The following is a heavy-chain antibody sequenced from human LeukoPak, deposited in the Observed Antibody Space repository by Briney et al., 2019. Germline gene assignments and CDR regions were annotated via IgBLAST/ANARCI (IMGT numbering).Heavy chain of an antibody. J-gene: IGHJ5*02. Sequence: SETLSLTCAVSGYSISSGYYWGWIRQPPGLGLEWIGSMYHSGSTYYNPSLKSRVTISVDTSKNLFSLKLSSVTAADTAVYYCARQLFWSGYWFDPWGQGTLVTVSS. V-gene: IGHV4-38-2*01. D-gene: IGHD3-3*01. CDR3: ARQLFWSGYWFDP. CDR1: GYSISSGYY. CDR2: MYHSGST.